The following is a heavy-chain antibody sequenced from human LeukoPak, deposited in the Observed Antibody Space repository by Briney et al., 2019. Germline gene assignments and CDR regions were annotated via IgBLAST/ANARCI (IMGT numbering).Heavy chain of an antibody. J-gene: IGHJ5*02. D-gene: IGHD6-6*01. CDR1: GGSISSQY. Sequence: SETLPLTCTVSGGSISSQYWSWIRQPPGKGLGWMGYISYSGRPTYNPYLKIQVTISVDTSKRQFSLRLGSVTAADTGVYYCARDIISEYSRSHSHFDPWGQGTLVTVSS. CDR2: ISYSGRP. CDR3: ARDIISEYSRSHSHFDP. V-gene: IGHV4-59*11.